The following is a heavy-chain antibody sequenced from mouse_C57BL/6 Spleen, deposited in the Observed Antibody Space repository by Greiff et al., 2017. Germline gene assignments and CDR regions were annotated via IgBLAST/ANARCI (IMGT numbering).Heavy chain of an antibody. CDR2: IDPSASYT. J-gene: IGHJ2*01. CDR3: ARGGTAQATDY. V-gene: IGHV1-69*01. D-gene: IGHD3-2*02. CDR1: GYTFTSYW. Sequence: QVQLQQPGAELVMPGASVKLSCKASGYTFTSYWMHWVKQRPGQGLEWIGEIDPSASYTTYNQKFKGKSTLTVDKSSSTAYMHLSSLTSEDSAVYYCARGGTAQATDYWGQGTTLTVSS.